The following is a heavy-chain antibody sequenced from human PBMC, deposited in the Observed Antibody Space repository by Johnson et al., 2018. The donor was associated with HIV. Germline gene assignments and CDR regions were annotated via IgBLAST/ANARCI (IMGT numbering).Heavy chain of an antibody. Sequence: QEQLVESGGGLVQPGGSLRLSCAASGFTFSNYWMSWVRQAPGKGLEWVSYISGSADTIYYTDSVKGRFTISRDNAKNSLYLQMNSLRAEDTAVYYCARVLTTRGAFDIWGQGTMVTVSS. CDR1: GFTFSNYW. J-gene: IGHJ3*02. CDR2: ISGSADTI. D-gene: IGHD3-9*01. V-gene: IGHV3-11*04. CDR3: ARVLTTRGAFDI.